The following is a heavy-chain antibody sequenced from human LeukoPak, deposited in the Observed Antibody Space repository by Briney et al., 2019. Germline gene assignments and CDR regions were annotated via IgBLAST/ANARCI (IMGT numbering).Heavy chain of an antibody. CDR2: ITISGKTA. CDR3: ARGGGSNYSDH. J-gene: IGHJ4*02. CDR1: GFTFSNYA. Sequence: TGGSLRLSCLASGFTFSNYAMSWVRQAPGKGLEWVSGITISGKTAYYADSVKGRFTISRDNFKNTLYLQMNSLRAEDTAVYYCARGGGSNYSDHRGQGTLVTVSS. V-gene: IGHV3-23*01. D-gene: IGHD3-16*01.